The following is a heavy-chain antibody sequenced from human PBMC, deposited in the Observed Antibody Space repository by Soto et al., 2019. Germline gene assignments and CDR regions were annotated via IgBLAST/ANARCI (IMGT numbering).Heavy chain of an antibody. J-gene: IGHJ4*02. D-gene: IGHD3-3*01. CDR1: GFTFSSYS. CDR3: ARDYDFWSGYYTAFDY. V-gene: IGHV3-48*02. CDR2: ISSSSSTI. Sequence: GGSLRLSCAASGFTFSSYSMNWVRQAPGKGLEWVSYISSSSSTIYYADSVKGRFTISRDNAKNSLYLQINSLRDEDTAVYYCARDYDFWSGYYTAFDYWGQGTLVTVSS.